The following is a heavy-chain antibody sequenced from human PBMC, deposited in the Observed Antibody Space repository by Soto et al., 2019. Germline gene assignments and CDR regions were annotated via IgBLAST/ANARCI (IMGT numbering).Heavy chain of an antibody. Sequence: EAELVESGGGLVQPGGSLTLSCAASGFIFSDYEVDWVLQAPGSGPEWISYISDGGTTIYYAASVKGRFTISGDDAKKSLYLHMNNLRVAATAIYFWVKEYCTGGTCFDAFDLWGQGTVVTVSS. D-gene: IGHD2-8*02. CDR3: VKEYCTGGTCFDAFDL. CDR2: ISDGGTTI. J-gene: IGHJ3*01. V-gene: IGHV3-48*03. CDR1: GFIFSDYE.